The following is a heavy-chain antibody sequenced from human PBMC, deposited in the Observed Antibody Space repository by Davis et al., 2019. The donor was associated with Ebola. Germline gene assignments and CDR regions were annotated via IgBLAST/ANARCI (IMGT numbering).Heavy chain of an antibody. CDR1: GFAFSSFA. J-gene: IGHJ4*02. Sequence: GGSLRLSCAASGFAFSSFALTWARQAPGKGLEWVSTISGSGTSAYYADSVKGRFTISRDNSKNTLDLQMNSLRADDTAVYYCAREVWETTMVYFDYWGQGSLVTVSS. V-gene: IGHV3-23*01. D-gene: IGHD5-18*01. CDR3: AREVWETTMVYFDY. CDR2: ISGSGTSA.